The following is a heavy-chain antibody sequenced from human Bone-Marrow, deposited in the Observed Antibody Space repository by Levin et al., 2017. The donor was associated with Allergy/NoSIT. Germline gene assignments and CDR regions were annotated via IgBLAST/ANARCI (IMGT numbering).Heavy chain of an antibody. CDR1: GFIFSRYA. Sequence: GSLRLSCAASGFIFSRYAMHWVRQAPGKGLAWVAVISDDGSNQYYGDSVKGRFTLSRDNSKNKMYLQMTSLRAEDTAVYYCAKAPELATIGGAFEIRGQGTMVTVSS. J-gene: IGHJ3*02. CDR2: ISDDGSNQ. D-gene: IGHD1-26*01. V-gene: IGHV3-30*18. CDR3: AKAPELATIGGAFEI.